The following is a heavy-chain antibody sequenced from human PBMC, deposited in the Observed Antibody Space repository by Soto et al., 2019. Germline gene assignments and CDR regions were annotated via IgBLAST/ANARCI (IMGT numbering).Heavy chain of an antibody. J-gene: IGHJ6*02. D-gene: IGHD3-3*01. CDR3: ALTIFGVVPYFPPYGMDV. CDR2: INHSGST. Sequence: PSETLSLTCAVYGGSFSGYYWSWIRQPPGKGLEWIGEINHSGSTNYNPSLKSRVTISVDTSKNQFSLKLSSVTAADTAVYYCALTIFGVVPYFPPYGMDVWGQGTTVTVSS. CDR1: GGSFSGYY. V-gene: IGHV4-34*01.